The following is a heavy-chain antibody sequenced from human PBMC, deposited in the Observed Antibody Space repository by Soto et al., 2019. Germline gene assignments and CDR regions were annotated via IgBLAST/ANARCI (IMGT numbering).Heavy chain of an antibody. D-gene: IGHD2-2*01. CDR2: ITGDSRYI. CDR3: ARDEGHCSSTSCAYDW. CDR1: GFTFSAYT. J-gene: IGHJ4*02. Sequence: GGSLRLSCVASGFTFSAYTMNWVRQAPGKGLEWFSSITGDSRYIYYGDSVNGRFTTSRDNTQKSLYLQLNSLRVEDTALYYCARDEGHCSSTSCAYDWWGQGTQVTVSS. V-gene: IGHV3-21*01.